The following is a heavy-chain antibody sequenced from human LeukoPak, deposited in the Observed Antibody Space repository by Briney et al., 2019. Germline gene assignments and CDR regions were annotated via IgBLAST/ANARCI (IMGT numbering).Heavy chain of an antibody. V-gene: IGHV3-48*01. D-gene: IGHD1-26*01. CDR2: ISSSSSTI. J-gene: IGHJ4*02. CDR3: ARSHGLGNYFYFDF. Sequence: GGSLRLPCAASGFTFSSYSVNWVRQAPGKGLEWVSYISSSSSTIYYADSVKGRFTISRDNAKNSLYLQMNSLRAEDTAVYYCARSHGLGNYFYFDFWGQGTLVTVSS. CDR1: GFTFSSYS.